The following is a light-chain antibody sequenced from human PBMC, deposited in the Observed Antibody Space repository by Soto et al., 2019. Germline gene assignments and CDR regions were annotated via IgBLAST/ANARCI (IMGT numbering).Light chain of an antibody. CDR3: QQSYSTPRT. CDR2: AAS. CDR1: QSISSY. J-gene: IGKJ1*01. Sequence: DIQMTQSPSTLSASVGDRVTLTCRASQSISSYLNWYQQKPGKAPKVLIYAASTLQSGVPSRFSGSGSGTAFTLTISSLQPEDFATYYCQQSYSTPRTFGQGTKVDIK. V-gene: IGKV1-39*01.